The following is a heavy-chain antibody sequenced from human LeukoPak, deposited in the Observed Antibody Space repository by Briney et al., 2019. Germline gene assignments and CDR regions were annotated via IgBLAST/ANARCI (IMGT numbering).Heavy chain of an antibody. D-gene: IGHD6-13*01. J-gene: IGHJ4*02. CDR3: TREWGAAADY. V-gene: IGHV3-23*01. CDR2: VSGSGANT. Sequence: PGGSLRLSCAASGFTFSSYAMSWVRQAPGKGLEWVSAVSGSGANTYYVDSVKGRFTISRDNSKNTLYLQMNSLRAEDTAVYYCTREWGAAADYWGQGTLVTVSS. CDR1: GFTFSSYA.